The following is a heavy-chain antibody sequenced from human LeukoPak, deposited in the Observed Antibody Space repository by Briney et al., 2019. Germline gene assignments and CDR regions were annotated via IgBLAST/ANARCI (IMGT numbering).Heavy chain of an antibody. CDR2: IYNSGSP. V-gene: IGHV4-59*11. CDR3: ARVDSSGYYTFFDY. CDR1: GGSISSLN. Sequence: PSETLSLTCTVDGGSISSLNWNWNRQPPGKGLEWIGDIYNSGSPNYNPSLKSRVTISVDTSKNQFSLKLSSVTAADTAEYYCARVDSSGYYTFFDYWGQGTLVTVSS. J-gene: IGHJ4*02. D-gene: IGHD3-22*01.